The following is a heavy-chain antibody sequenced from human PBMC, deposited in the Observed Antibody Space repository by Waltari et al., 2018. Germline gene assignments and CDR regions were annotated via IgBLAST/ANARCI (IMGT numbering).Heavy chain of an antibody. CDR2: ICHSGST. Sequence: QVQLQESSPGLVKPSEALSLTCAVSAYSISSTYCWGWIRQPTGKGLEWIGSICHSGSTYYNPSLKGRVSISVDTSKNQFSLKLSAVTAADTAVYYCARESSATDYYMDVWGKGTTVTVSS. CDR3: ARESSATDYYMDV. V-gene: IGHV4-38-2*02. J-gene: IGHJ6*03. D-gene: IGHD5-12*01. CDR1: AYSISSTYC.